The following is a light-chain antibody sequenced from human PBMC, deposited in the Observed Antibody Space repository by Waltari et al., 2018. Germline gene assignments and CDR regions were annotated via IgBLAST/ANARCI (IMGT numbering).Light chain of an antibody. J-gene: IGKJ2*01. Sequence: DIQMTQSPFSLSASVGDRVTITCRASQSISNYLNWYQQKPGKAPKLLMYAASSLQSGVPSRFSGSGSGTAFTLTISSLQPEEFATYYCQQSYSTPYTFGQGTKLEIK. V-gene: IGKV1-39*01. CDR1: QSISNY. CDR2: AAS. CDR3: QQSYSTPYT.